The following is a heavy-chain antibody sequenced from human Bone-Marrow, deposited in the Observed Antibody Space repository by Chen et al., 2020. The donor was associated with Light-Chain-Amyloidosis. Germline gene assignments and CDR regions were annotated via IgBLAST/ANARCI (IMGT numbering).Heavy chain of an antibody. CDR1: NYSISSGYY. Sequence: QVQLQESGPGLVKPSETLSLTCAVFNYSISSGYYWGWIRQPPGKGLEWIANIYHRGSPYYNPSLKSLVTISVDTARRACSLRLNSVTAADTAVYYGARAGPGDKRRFDPWGQGTLVTVSS. V-gene: IGHV4-38-2*01. D-gene: IGHD2-21*01. CDR2: IYHRGSP. CDR3: ARAGPGDKRRFDP. J-gene: IGHJ5*02.